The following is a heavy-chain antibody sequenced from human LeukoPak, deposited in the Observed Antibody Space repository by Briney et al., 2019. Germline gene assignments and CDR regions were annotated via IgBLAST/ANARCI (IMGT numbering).Heavy chain of an antibody. D-gene: IGHD3-10*01. V-gene: IGHV1-2*02. CDR3: ARVGDSGTYYTPEAH. CDR2: INPNSGST. Sequence: ASVKVSCKASGYTFSDYYIHWVRQAPGQGLEWMGWINPNSGSTHSPQKFQGRVTMTRDTSISTAYMELGRLKSDDTAVYYCARVGDSGTYYTPEAHWGQGTLVTVSS. J-gene: IGHJ4*02. CDR1: GYTFSDYY.